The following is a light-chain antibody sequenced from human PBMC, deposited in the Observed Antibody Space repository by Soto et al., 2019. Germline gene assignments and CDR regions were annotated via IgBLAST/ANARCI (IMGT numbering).Light chain of an antibody. Sequence: QSALTQPASVSGSPGQSITISCTGTSSDGGGYNYVSWYQQHPGKAPKLMIYDVSNRPSGVSNRFSGSKSGNTASLTISGLQAEDEADYYCSSYTSRSTYVVFGGGTKVTVL. CDR3: SSYTSRSTYVV. CDR1: SSDGGGYNY. CDR2: DVS. V-gene: IGLV2-14*01. J-gene: IGLJ2*01.